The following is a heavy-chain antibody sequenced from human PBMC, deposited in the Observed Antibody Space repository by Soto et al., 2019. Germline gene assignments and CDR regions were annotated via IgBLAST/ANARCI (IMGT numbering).Heavy chain of an antibody. D-gene: IGHD2-8*01. CDR1: GYTFTSYD. CDR3: ACPAGVDYYYYYYMDV. CDR2: MNPNSGNT. J-gene: IGHJ6*03. V-gene: IGHV1-8*01. Sequence: EASVKVSCKASGYTFTSYDINWVRQATGQGLEWMGWMNPNSGNTGYAQKFQGRVTMTRNTSISTAYMELSSLRSEDTAVYYCACPAGVDYYYYYYMDVWGKGTTVTVSS.